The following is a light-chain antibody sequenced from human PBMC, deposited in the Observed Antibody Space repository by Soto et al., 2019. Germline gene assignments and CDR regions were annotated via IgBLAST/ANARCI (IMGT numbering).Light chain of an antibody. CDR3: QQSYSTPPT. CDR1: QSISTH. V-gene: IGKV1-39*01. Sequence: DTQMTQAPSSLSASLGNRVTITCRASQSISTHLNWYQKKPGKVPKVLIYAASSLQSGVPSRFSGSGSGTDFTLTISSLQPEDFATYYCQQSYSTPPTFGQGTKVDIK. CDR2: AAS. J-gene: IGKJ1*01.